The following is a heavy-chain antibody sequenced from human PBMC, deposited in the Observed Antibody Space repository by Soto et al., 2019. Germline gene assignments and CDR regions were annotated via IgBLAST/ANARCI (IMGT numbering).Heavy chain of an antibody. CDR1: GGTFSSYA. CDR3: ARRPLRGSPVDY. CDR2: IIPIFGTA. D-gene: IGHD1-26*01. Sequence: ASVKVSCKASGGTFSSYAISWVRQAPGQGLEWMGGIIPIFGTANYAQKFQGRVTITADKSTSTAYMELSSLRSEDTAVYYCARRPLRGSPVDYWGQGNLVTVSS. V-gene: IGHV1-69*06. J-gene: IGHJ4*02.